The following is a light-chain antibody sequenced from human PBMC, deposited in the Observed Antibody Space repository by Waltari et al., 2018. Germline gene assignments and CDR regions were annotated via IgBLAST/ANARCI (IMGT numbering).Light chain of an antibody. Sequence: HSALTHTASVSGAPGQLITTSCTGTSSDGCGYNYVYWYQQHPGKAPKLMIYYVSNRPSGVSNRLSGSKSGNTASLTISGLQAEDEADYYCSSYISSDTLELFGGGTSLTVL. V-gene: IGLV2-14*03. J-gene: IGLJ2*01. CDR1: SSDGCGYNY. CDR2: YVS. CDR3: SSYISSDTLEL.